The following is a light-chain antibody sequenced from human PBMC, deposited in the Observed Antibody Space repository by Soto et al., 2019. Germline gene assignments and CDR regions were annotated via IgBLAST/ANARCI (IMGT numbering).Light chain of an antibody. CDR1: QGIRND. V-gene: IGKV1-39*01. J-gene: IGKJ5*01. CDR2: AAS. CDR3: QQSYTTPIT. Sequence: DIQMTQSPSSLSASVGDRFTVTCRASQGIRNDLGWYQQKPGKAPNLLVYAASSLQSGVPSRFTGSGSGTDFTLTISSLQPEDFATYFCQQSYTTPITFGQGTRLQIK.